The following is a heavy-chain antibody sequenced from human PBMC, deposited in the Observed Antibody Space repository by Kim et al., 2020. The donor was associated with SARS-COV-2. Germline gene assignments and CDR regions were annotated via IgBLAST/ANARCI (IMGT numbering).Heavy chain of an antibody. D-gene: IGHD3-9*01. CDR1: GNTLINTT. CDR3: ATASTLDSDWFLYFDS. Sequence: ASVKVSCKASGNTLINTTMQWVRQAPGQGLEWMGWINTNTGNPTYAQDFRGRFDFSLDTSVNTVFLHISGLKAEDTAIYFCATASTLDSDWFLYFDSWGQGTRVTVSA. J-gene: IGHJ4*02. CDR2: INTNTGNP. V-gene: IGHV7-4-1*02.